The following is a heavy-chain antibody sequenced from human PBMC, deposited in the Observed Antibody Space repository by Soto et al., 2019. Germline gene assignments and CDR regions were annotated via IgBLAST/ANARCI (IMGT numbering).Heavy chain of an antibody. CDR2: IYYSGST. CDR3: ARDKAPGTSNWFDP. Sequence: SETLSLTCTVSGGSISSYYWSWIRQPPGKGLEWIGYIYYSGSTNYNPSLRSRVTISVDTSKNQFSLKLSSVTAADTAVYYCARDKAPGTSNWFDPWGQGTLVTVSS. J-gene: IGHJ5*02. CDR1: GGSISSYY. V-gene: IGHV4-59*01.